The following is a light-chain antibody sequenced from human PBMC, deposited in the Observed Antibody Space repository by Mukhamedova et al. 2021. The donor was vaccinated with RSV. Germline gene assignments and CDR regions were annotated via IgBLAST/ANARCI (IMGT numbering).Light chain of an antibody. CDR2: RAS. V-gene: IGKV1-5*03. CDR3: QHYSSYLYT. J-gene: IGKJ2*01. Sequence: WYQRRVHGRAPKLLVHRASSLVSGVPSRFSGSGSGTEFTLTITSLQPDDFATYYCQHYSSYLYTFGQGTNLEIK.